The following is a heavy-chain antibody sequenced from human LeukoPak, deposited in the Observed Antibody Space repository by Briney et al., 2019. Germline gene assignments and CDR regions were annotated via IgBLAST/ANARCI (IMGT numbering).Heavy chain of an antibody. J-gene: IGHJ5*02. Sequence: PSQTLSLTCTVSGGSFNSGGHYWSWIRQHPGKGLEWIGYIYHSGSTYYNPSLKSRITISVDTSKNQFSLKLSSVTAADTAVYYCARGNTMIRGGIDPWGQGTLVTVSS. D-gene: IGHD3-10*01. CDR1: GGSFNSGGHY. CDR3: ARGNTMIRGGIDP. CDR2: IYHSGST. V-gene: IGHV4-31*03.